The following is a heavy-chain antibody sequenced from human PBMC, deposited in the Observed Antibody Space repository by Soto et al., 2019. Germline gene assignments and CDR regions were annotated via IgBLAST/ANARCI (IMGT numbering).Heavy chain of an antibody. CDR1: GFTFSSYA. CDR3: ANPQDPGDYYYYGMDV. V-gene: IGHV3-23*01. D-gene: IGHD3-10*01. CDR2: ISGSGGST. Sequence: EVQLLESGGGLVQPGGSLRLSCAASGFTFSSYAMSWVRQAPGKGLEWVSAISGSGGSTYYADSVKGRFTISRDNSKNTQDLQMNSLRADDTAVYYCANPQDPGDYYYYGMDVWGQGTTVTVSS. J-gene: IGHJ6*02.